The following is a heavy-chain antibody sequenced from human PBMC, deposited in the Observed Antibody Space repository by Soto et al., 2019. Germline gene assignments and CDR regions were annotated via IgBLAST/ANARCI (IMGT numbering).Heavy chain of an antibody. Sequence: ASVKVSCKASGYTFINFDISWVRQDTGQGLEWMGWMSPGSGKTGYANKFQGRVTMTRDASTGTAHLELSSLTSEDTAVYYCARMASAGTLNWFDPWGQGTLVTVSS. CDR1: GYTFINFD. J-gene: IGHJ5*02. CDR2: MSPGSGKT. CDR3: ARMASAGTLNWFDP. V-gene: IGHV1-8*02. D-gene: IGHD6-13*01.